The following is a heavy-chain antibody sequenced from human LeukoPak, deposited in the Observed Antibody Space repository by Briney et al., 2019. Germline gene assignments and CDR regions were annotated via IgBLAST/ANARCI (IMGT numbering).Heavy chain of an antibody. Sequence: PSETLSLTCSVSGGSINSYYWGWIRQPPGKGLEWIGSIYYSGSTYYNPSLKSRVTISVDTSKNQFSLKLSSVTAADTAVYYCARQRIAAREFDYWGQGTLVTVSS. CDR1: GGSINSYY. CDR2: IYYSGST. J-gene: IGHJ4*02. CDR3: ARQRIAAREFDY. V-gene: IGHV4-39*01. D-gene: IGHD6-6*01.